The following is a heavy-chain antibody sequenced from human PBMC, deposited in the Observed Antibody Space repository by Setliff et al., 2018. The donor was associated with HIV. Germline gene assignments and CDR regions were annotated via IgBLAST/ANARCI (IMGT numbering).Heavy chain of an antibody. CDR1: GGSFSGYY. Sequence: SETLYLTCAVYGGSFSGYYWSWIRQPPGKGLEWIGEINHSGSTNYNPSLKSRVTVSVDTSKNQFSLKLSSVTAADTAVYYCAIRGSSGWYVGGYFDYWGQGTLVTVSS. J-gene: IGHJ4*02. D-gene: IGHD6-19*01. CDR3: AIRGSSGWYVGGYFDY. CDR2: INHSGST. V-gene: IGHV4-34*01.